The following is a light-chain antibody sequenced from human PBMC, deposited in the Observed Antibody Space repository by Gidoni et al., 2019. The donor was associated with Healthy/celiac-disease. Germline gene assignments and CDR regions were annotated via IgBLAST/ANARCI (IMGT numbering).Light chain of an antibody. CDR3: QTWGTGIWV. J-gene: IGLJ3*02. V-gene: IGLV4-69*01. CDR2: LNSDGSH. CDR1: SGHSNYA. Sequence: LVLTQSPSDSASLGASVKLTCTLSSGHSNYAIAWHQQQPEKSPRYLMKLNSDGSHSKGDGIPDRFSGSSSGAERYLTISSLQSEDEADYYCQTWGTGIWVFGGGTKLTVL.